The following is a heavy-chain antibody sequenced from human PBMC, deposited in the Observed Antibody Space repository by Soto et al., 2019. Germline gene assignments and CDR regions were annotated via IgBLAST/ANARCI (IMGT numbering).Heavy chain of an antibody. CDR1: GYTFTSYG. V-gene: IGHV1-18*01. D-gene: IGHD2-2*01. Sequence: QVHLVQSGAEVKKPGASVRVSCKASGYTFTSYGISWVRQAPGQGLEWMGWISAYNGNTNYAQKLQGRVTMTTDTSTSTAYMELRSLRSDDTAVYYCARERGGGYCSSTSCYGLHDYWGQGTLDTVSS. CDR3: ARERGGGYCSSTSCYGLHDY. CDR2: ISAYNGNT. J-gene: IGHJ4*02.